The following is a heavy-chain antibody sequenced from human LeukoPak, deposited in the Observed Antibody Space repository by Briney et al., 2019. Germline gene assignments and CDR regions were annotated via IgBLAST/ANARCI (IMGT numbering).Heavy chain of an antibody. CDR3: ARGFDCSGGSCYSGGEDY. V-gene: IGHV3-21*01. D-gene: IGHD2-15*01. CDR1: GFTFSSYS. Sequence: GGSLRLSCAASGFTFSSYSMNWVRQAPGKGLEWVSSISSSSSYIYYADSVKGRFTISRDNAKNSLYLQMNSLRAEDTAVYYCARGFDCSGGSCYSGGEDYWGQGTLVTVSS. CDR2: ISSSSSYI. J-gene: IGHJ4*02.